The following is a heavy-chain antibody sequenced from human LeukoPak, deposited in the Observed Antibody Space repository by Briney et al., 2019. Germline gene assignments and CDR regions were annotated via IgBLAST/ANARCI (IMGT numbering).Heavy chain of an antibody. CDR2: ISSSSSTI. J-gene: IGHJ3*02. CDR1: GFTFSSYN. CDR3: ARDRGSSSWGYDAFDI. V-gene: IGHV3-48*02. Sequence: PGGSLRLSCAASGFTFSSYNMNWVRQAPGKGLEWVSYISSSSSTIYYADSVKGRFTISRDNAKNSLYLQMNSLRDEDTAVYYCARDRGSSSWGYDAFDIWGQGTMVTVSS. D-gene: IGHD6-13*01.